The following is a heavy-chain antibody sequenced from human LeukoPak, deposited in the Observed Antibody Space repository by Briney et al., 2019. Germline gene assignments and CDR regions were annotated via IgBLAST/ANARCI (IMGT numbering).Heavy chain of an antibody. CDR1: GRSFSGYS. V-gene: IGHV4-34*01. CDR2: LNYNGST. Sequence: SETLSLTCAVYGRSFSGYSWSWIRQPPGKGLEWIGELNYNGSTNYHPSLKSRVTISVDMSKNRLSLKLSSVTAADTAIYYCAGGNWFDPWGQGTLVTVSS. CDR3: AGGNWFDP. J-gene: IGHJ5*02.